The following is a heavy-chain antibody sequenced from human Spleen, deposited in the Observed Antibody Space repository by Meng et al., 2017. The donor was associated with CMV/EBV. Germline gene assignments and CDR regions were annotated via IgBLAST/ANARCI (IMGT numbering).Heavy chain of an antibody. D-gene: IGHD1/OR15-1a*01. J-gene: IGHJ4*02. CDR1: GFTFSSYA. Sequence: GESLKISCAASGFTFSSYAMNWVRQAPGKGLEWVSAISESGGSTYYADSVKGRFTVSRDNSRNTLYLQMNSLRAEDTAVYYCGSPRFITTARTRGQGTLVTVSS. V-gene: IGHV3-23*01. CDR3: GSPRFITTART. CDR2: ISESGGST.